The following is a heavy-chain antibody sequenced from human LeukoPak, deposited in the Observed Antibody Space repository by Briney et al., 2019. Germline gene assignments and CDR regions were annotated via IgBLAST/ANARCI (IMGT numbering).Heavy chain of an antibody. D-gene: IGHD5-24*01. CDR1: GFTFSSYS. CDR3: ARGMATIDGYYYYMDV. CDR2: ISSSSSYI. J-gene: IGHJ6*03. Sequence: GGSLRLSCAASGFTFSSYSMNWVRQAPGKGLEWVSSISSSSSYIYYADSVKGRFTISRDNAKNSLYLQMSSLRAEDTAVYYCARGMATIDGYYYYMDVWGKGTTVTVSS. V-gene: IGHV3-21*01.